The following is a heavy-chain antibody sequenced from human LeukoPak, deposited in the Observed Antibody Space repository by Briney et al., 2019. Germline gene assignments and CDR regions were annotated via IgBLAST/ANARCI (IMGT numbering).Heavy chain of an antibody. CDR1: GFTFSSYG. J-gene: IGHJ4*02. Sequence: PGGTLRLSCAASGFTFSSYGMSWVRQAPGKGLEWVSAISGSGGSTYYADSAKGRFTISRDNSKNTLYLQMNSLRAEDTAVYYCAKAESSSWYVGFDYWGQGTLVTVSS. CDR2: ISGSGGST. V-gene: IGHV3-23*01. D-gene: IGHD6-13*01. CDR3: AKAESSSWYVGFDY.